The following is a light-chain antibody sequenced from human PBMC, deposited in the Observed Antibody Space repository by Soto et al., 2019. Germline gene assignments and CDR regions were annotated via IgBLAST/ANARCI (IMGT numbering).Light chain of an antibody. CDR3: QVWDSSSDHPV. J-gene: IGLJ2*01. Sequence: SYELTQPPSVSVAPGKTARITCGGNTIGSKSVHWYQQKPGQAPVLVIYYDSDRPSAIPERFSGTNSGNTGSLTISRVEAGDEAAYSCQVWDSSSDHPVFGGGTKLTVL. CDR1: TIGSKS. V-gene: IGLV3-21*04. CDR2: YDS.